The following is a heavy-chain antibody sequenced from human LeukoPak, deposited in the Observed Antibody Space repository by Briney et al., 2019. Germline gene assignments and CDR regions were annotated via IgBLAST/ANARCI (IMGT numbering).Heavy chain of an antibody. J-gene: IGHJ3*02. Sequence: PGGSLRLSXAASGFTLRNYWIQWVRQAPGKGLVWVSHSNSDGSSTNYADSVKGRFTISRDNAKNTLYLQMNNLRAEDTAVYYCARAIYDAFDIWGQGTMVTVSS. D-gene: IGHD5-24*01. V-gene: IGHV3-74*01. CDR1: GFTLRNYW. CDR2: SNSDGSST. CDR3: ARAIYDAFDI.